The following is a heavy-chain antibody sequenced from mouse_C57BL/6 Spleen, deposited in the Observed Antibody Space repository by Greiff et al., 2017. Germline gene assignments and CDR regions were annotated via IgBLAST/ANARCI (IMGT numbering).Heavy chain of an antibody. V-gene: IGHV1-50*01. CDR3: ARSPDLDY. J-gene: IGHJ2*01. Sequence: QVQLQQPGAELVKPGASVKLSCKASGYTFTSYWMQWVKQRPGQGLEWIGEIDPSDSYTNYNQKFKGKATLTVDTSSSTAYMQLSSLTSEDSAVYYCARSPDLDYWGQGTTLTVSS. CDR1: GYTFTSYW. CDR2: IDPSDSYT.